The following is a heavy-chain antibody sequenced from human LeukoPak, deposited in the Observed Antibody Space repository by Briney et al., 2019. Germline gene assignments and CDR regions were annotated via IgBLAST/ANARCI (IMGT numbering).Heavy chain of an antibody. CDR2: VKSKTDGGTT. Sequence: GGSLRLSCAASGFTFSNAWMSWVRQAPGKGLEWVGRVKSKTDGGTTDDAAPVKGRFTISRDDSKNTLYLQMNSLKTEDTAVYFCGSDSGYSSSWSEPSYYYYYYMDVWVQGTTVTVSS. CDR3: GSDSGYSSSWSEPSYYYYYYMDV. V-gene: IGHV3-15*01. J-gene: IGHJ6*03. CDR1: GFTFSNAW. D-gene: IGHD6-13*01.